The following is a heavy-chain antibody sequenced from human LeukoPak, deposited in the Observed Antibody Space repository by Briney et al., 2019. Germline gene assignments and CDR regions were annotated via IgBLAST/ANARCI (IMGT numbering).Heavy chain of an antibody. V-gene: IGHV5-51*01. CDR3: ARQSITIFGVPRGWFDP. D-gene: IGHD3-3*01. CDR2: IYPGDSDT. Sequence: GESLKISCKGSGYSFTSYWIGWVRQMPGKGLEWMGIIYPGDSDTKYSPSFQGLVTISADKSISTAYLQWSSLKASDTAMYYCARQSITIFGVPRGWFDPWGQGTLVTVSS. CDR1: GYSFTSYW. J-gene: IGHJ5*02.